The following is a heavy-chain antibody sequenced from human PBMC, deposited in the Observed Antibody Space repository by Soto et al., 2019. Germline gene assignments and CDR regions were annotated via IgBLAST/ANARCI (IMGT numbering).Heavy chain of an antibody. J-gene: IGHJ6*02. CDR1: GYSFASYW. D-gene: IGHD5-12*01. CDR2: IDPSDSYT. CDR3: ARQSIVATITHYYYGMDV. V-gene: IGHV5-10-1*01. Sequence: XESLKISCKGCGYSFASYWIGWVRQMPGKGLEWMGRIDPSDSYTNYSPSFQGHVTISADKSISTAYLQWSSLKASDTAMYYCARQSIVATITHYYYGMDVWGQGPTVTVSS.